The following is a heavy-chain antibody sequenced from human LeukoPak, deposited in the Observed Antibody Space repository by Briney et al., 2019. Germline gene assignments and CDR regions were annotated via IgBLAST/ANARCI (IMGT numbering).Heavy chain of an antibody. V-gene: IGHV3-48*01. CDR1: GFTFNIFS. Sequence: PGGSLRLSCEASGFTFNIFSMNWVRQAPGKGLEWLSYIGGNTGIMWCADSVKGRFTISRDNAKNSLYLQMNSLGVEDTAVYFCVRDHLFAFDYWGRGALITVSS. CDR2: IGGNTGIM. J-gene: IGHJ4*02. CDR3: VRDHLFAFDY.